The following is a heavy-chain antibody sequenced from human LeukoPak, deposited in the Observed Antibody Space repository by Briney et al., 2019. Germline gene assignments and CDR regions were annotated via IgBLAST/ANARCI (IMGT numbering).Heavy chain of an antibody. V-gene: IGHV4-39*07. CDR1: GDSVSNSHYY. CDR2: IFHSGTT. D-gene: IGHD4-17*01. J-gene: IGHJ2*01. Sequence: PSETLSLTCSVSGDSVSNSHYYWAWIRQPPGKGLEWIGTIFHSGTTYYSPSLTGRVAISVDTSKNQFSLKLSSVTAADTAVYYCARPPRPGDYDLYFDLWGRGTLVTVSS. CDR3: ARPPRPGDYDLYFDL.